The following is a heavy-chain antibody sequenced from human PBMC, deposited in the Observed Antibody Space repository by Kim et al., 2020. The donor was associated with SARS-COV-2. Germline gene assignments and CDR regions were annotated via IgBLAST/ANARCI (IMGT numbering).Heavy chain of an antibody. CDR1: GFSLSNARMG. D-gene: IGHD6-19*01. J-gene: IGHJ4*02. V-gene: IGHV2-26*01. Sequence: SGPTLVKPTETLTLTCTVSGFSLSNARMGVSWIRQPPGKALEWLAHIFSNDEKSYSTSLKSRLTISKDTSKSQVVLTMTNMDPVDTATYYCARIRDINPFSGWFPTLDYWGQGTLVTVSS. CDR2: IFSNDEK. CDR3: ARIRDINPFSGWFPTLDY.